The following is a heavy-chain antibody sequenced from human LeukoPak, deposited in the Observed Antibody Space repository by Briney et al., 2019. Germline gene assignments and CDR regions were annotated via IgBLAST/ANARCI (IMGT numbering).Heavy chain of an antibody. CDR2: IYHSGST. D-gene: IGHD1-20*01. V-gene: IGHV4-4*02. CDR1: GGSISSSNW. Sequence: SETLSLTCAVSGGSISSSNWWSWVRQPPGKGLEWIGEIYHSGSTNYNPSLKSRVTISVDTSKNQFSLRLTSVTAADTAIYYCASRYNWNHFDYWGHGTLVTVSS. J-gene: IGHJ4*01. CDR3: ASRYNWNHFDY.